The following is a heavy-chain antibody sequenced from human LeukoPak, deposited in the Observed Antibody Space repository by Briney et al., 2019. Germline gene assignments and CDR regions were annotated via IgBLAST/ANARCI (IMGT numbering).Heavy chain of an antibody. CDR3: ARDPTPGSGWFGDY. D-gene: IGHD6-19*01. Sequence: ASVKVCCMGCGYIFAGYYLRWVRQSPGQGLEWMGWINPNTGGTNYAQTFQGRVTMTRDTSIRTAYMQLSSLKSDDTAVYYCARDPTPGSGWFGDYWGQGSLITVSS. CDR1: GYIFAGYY. J-gene: IGHJ4*02. V-gene: IGHV1-2*02. CDR2: INPNTGGT.